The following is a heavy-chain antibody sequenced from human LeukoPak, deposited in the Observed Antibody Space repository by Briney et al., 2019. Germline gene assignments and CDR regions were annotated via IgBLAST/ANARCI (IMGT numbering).Heavy chain of an antibody. CDR3: AKYHYGSGTSLGY. CDR1: GFTFSSYW. CDR2: IKRDGSEK. Sequence: GGSLRLSCAASGFTFSSYWMNWVRQAPGKGLEWVANIKRDGSEKYYLDSVKGRFTISRDNAKDSLYLQMNSLRAEDTAVYYCAKYHYGSGTSLGYWGQGTLVTVSS. D-gene: IGHD3-10*01. V-gene: IGHV3-7*01. J-gene: IGHJ4*02.